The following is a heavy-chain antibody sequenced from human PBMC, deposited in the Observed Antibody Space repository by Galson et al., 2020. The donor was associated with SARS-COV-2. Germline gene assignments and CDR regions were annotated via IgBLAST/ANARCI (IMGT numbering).Heavy chain of an antibody. CDR3: ARGYGGSYYYLDY. CDR2: ITYDGSNK. J-gene: IGHJ4*02. D-gene: IGHD3-16*01. Sequence: GESLKIACAASGFTFSSYGMHWVRQAPGQGLEWVAVITYDGSNKYYADAVKGRFTISRDNSKNTLYLQMNRLRAEDTAVYYCARGYGGSYYYLDYWGQGTLVTVSS. CDR1: GFTFSSYG. V-gene: IGHV3-30*03.